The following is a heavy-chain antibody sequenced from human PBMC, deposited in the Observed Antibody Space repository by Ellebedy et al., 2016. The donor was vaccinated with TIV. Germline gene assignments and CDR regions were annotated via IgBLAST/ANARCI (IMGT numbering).Heavy chain of an antibody. Sequence: GGSLRLSCTASGFSVSNNYMAWVLQAPGKGLEWVSVIHSDGTTNYADSVKGRFTISRDNSENTLHLQMDSLRVEDTAVYYCARDTHSYVRFDYWGQGTLVTVSS. CDR3: ARDTHSYVRFDY. J-gene: IGHJ4*02. CDR1: GFSVSNNY. V-gene: IGHV3-53*01. D-gene: IGHD5-18*01. CDR2: IHSDGTT.